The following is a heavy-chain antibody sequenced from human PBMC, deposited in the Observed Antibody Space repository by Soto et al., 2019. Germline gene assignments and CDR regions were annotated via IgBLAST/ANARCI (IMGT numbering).Heavy chain of an antibody. CDR2: IIPVFNKT. D-gene: IGHD1-1*01. V-gene: IGHV1-69*13. J-gene: IGHJ6*02. CDR3: ARAPRDGTTCPMDV. CDR1: GGTFSSWA. Sequence: GASVKVSFKASGGTFSSWAISWVRQAPGQGLEWMGGIIPVFNKTDYPQKFQGRVTITADESTRTTYIDLTSLRSEDTAIFYCARAPRDGTTCPMDVWGQGTAVTVSS.